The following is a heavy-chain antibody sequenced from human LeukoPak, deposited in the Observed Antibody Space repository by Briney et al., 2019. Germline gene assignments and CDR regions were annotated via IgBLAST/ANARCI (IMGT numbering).Heavy chain of an antibody. CDR2: INHSGST. J-gene: IGHJ6*02. CDR3: ARSGIVVGTKKNYGMDV. Sequence: SETLSLTCAVYGGSFSGYYWSWIRQPPGKGLEWIGEINHSGSTNYNPSLKSRVTISVDTSKNQFSLKLSSVTAADTAVYYCARSGIVVGTKKNYGMDVWGQGTTVTVS. CDR1: GGSFSGYY. V-gene: IGHV4-34*01. D-gene: IGHD2-15*01.